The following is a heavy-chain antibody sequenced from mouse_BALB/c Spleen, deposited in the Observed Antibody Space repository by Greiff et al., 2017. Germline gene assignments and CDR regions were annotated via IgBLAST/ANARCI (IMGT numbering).Heavy chain of an antibody. CDR1: GFSLTDYG. CDR2: IWGGGST. V-gene: IGHV2-6-5*01. D-gene: IGHD2-14*01. J-gene: IGHJ4*01. CDR3: AKHGVRRDYAMDD. Sequence: VHLVESGPGLVAPSQSLSITCSVSGFSLTDYGVRWIRQPPGKGLEWLGVIWGGGSTYYNSALKSRLSISKDNSKSQVFLKMNSLQTDDTAMYYCAKHGVRRDYAMDDWGQGTSVTVSS.